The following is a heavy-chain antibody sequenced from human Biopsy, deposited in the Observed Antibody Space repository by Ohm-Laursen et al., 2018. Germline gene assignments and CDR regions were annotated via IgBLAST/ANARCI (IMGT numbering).Heavy chain of an antibody. D-gene: IGHD5-18*01. Sequence: GSLRLSCTASGFTFSSYGMQWVRQAPGKGLEWVAFIFYDGSNTYYADSVKGRFTISRDNSRDTLHLQMSSLRAEDTAVYYCAKDRYNYTPIGGFSMDVWGQGTTVTVSS. V-gene: IGHV3-30*02. CDR2: IFYDGSNT. CDR1: GFTFSSYG. CDR3: AKDRYNYTPIGGFSMDV. J-gene: IGHJ6*02.